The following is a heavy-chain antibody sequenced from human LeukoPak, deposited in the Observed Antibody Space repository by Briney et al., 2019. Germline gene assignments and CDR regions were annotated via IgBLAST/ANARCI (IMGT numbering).Heavy chain of an antibody. CDR2: INPNSGGT. CDR3: ARGGSTDSIHSCGGNCYFLDY. J-gene: IGHJ4*02. D-gene: IGHD2-21*02. Sequence: ASVKVSCKASGYTFTGNHMHWVRQAPGQGLEWMGWINPNSGGTNYAQKFQGRVIMTRDTSISTAYMELSWLGSDDTAVYYCARGGSTDSIHSCGGNCYFLDYWGQGTLVTVSS. V-gene: IGHV1-2*02. CDR1: GYTFTGNH.